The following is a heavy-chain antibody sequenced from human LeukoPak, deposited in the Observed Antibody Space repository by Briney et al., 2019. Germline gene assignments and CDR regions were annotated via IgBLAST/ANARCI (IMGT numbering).Heavy chain of an antibody. J-gene: IGHJ4*02. CDR1: GYTLTELS. D-gene: IGHD3-10*01. CDR3: ATEWFGGRSNPLRPGLKWVY. CDR2: FDPEDGET. Sequence: ASVKVSCKVSGYTLTELSMHWVRQAPGKGLEWMGGFDPEDGETIYAQKFQGRVTMTEDTSTDTAYMELSSLRSEDTAVYYCATEWFGGRSNPLRPGLKWVYWGQGTLVTVSS. V-gene: IGHV1-24*01.